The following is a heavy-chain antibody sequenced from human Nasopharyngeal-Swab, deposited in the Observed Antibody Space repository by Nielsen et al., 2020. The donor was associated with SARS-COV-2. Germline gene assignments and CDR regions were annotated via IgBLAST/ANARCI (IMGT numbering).Heavy chain of an antibody. CDR3: ARRSSGAGSSHPDY. Sequence: GESLKISCQGSGYTFLAHRISWVRQMPGKGPEWIGRIDPSDSYTNYSPSFQGHVTISADKTISTAYLEWSSLKASDTAMYYCARRSSGAGSSHPDYWGQGTLVTVSS. J-gene: IGHJ4*02. CDR1: GYTFLAHR. V-gene: IGHV5-10-1*01. D-gene: IGHD2-15*01. CDR2: IDPSDSYT.